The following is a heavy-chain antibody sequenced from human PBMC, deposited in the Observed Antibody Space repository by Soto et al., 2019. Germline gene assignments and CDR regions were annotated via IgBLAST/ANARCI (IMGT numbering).Heavy chain of an antibody. V-gene: IGHV3-15*01. CDR1: RLMFCSAW. D-gene: IGHD1-1*01. J-gene: IGHJ4*02. Sequence: GGSPRLSCEASRLMFCSAWMSWVRQAPGKGLEWVGRIKAKIDGETTDYAEFVQGRFIISRDDSKNTVFLEMNSLKTEDTAVYFCVEGWNDFWGQGTLVTVSS. CDR2: IKAKIDGETT. CDR3: VEGWNDF.